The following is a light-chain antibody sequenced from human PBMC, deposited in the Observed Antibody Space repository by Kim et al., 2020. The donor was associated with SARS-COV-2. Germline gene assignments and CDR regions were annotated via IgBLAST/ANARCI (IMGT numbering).Light chain of an antibody. V-gene: IGKV1-39*01. CDR1: QSISSY. CDR3: QQSYSTPGA. CDR2: AAS. Sequence: ASVGDRVTITCRASQSISSYLNWYQQKPGKAPKLLIYAASSLQSGVPSRFSGSGSGTDFTLTISSLQPEDFATYYCQQSYSTPGAFGQGTKVEIK. J-gene: IGKJ1*01.